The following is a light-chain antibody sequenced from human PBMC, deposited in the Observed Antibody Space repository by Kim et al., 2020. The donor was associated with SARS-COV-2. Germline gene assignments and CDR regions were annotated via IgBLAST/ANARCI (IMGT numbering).Light chain of an antibody. CDR1: SSDVGGYNY. V-gene: IGLV2-8*01. Sequence: GQSVTISCTGTSSDVGGYNYVSWYQQHPGKAPKLMFYEVSQRPSGVPDRFSGYKSGNTASLTVSGLQAEDEADYYCSSYAGSNNLVFGGGTQLTVL. J-gene: IGLJ2*01. CDR3: SSYAGSNNLV. CDR2: EVS.